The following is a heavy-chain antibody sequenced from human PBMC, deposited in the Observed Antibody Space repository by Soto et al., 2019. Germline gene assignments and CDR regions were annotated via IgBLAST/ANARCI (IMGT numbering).Heavy chain of an antibody. Sequence: QVQLVQSGAEVKKPGASVKVSCKASGYTFTSYDINWVRQATGQGPEWMGWMNPNSGNTGYAQKFQGSVTMTRNTSISTAYMELSSLRSEDAAMYYCARGDEGQCDFWGFDPWGQGTLVTVSS. J-gene: IGHJ5*02. D-gene: IGHD3-3*01. V-gene: IGHV1-8*01. CDR1: GYTFTSYD. CDR2: MNPNSGNT. CDR3: ARGDEGQCDFWGFDP.